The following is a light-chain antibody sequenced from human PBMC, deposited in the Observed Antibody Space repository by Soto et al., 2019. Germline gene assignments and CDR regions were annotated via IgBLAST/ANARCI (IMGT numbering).Light chain of an antibody. Sequence: QSALTQPPSASGSPGQSVTISCTGAGTDVGQYNYVSWYQQHPGKAPKLLIHHVSRRPSGVPARFSGSKSGNTASLTVSGLQTEDEADYYCCSYGGTFYVFGTGTKLTVL. CDR3: CSYGGTFYV. J-gene: IGLJ1*01. V-gene: IGLV2-8*01. CDR2: HVS. CDR1: GTDVGQYNY.